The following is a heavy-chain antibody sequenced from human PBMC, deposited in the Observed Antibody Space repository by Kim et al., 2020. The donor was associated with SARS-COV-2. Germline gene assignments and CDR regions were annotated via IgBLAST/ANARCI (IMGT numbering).Heavy chain of an antibody. D-gene: IGHD6-13*01. CDR3: ARQEDNSWYIEGVDY. CDR1: GATISSSSYY. J-gene: IGHJ4*02. CDR2: IYYTGST. V-gene: IGHV4-39*01. Sequence: SETLSLTCAVSGATISSSSYYWAWIRQPPGKGLEWIGTIYYTGSTHYNPSLMSRVTMSVDMSKNQFSLKLRSVTAADTAVYYCARQEDNSWYIEGVDYWGQGTLVTVPS.